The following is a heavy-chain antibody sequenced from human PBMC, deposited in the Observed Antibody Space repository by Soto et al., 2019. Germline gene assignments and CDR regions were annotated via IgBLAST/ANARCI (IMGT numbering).Heavy chain of an antibody. CDR2: ISGSGVST. V-gene: IGHV3-23*01. D-gene: IGHD3-10*01. Sequence: EERLLESGGGLVQPGGSLRLSGAASGLTFSSYAMSWVRQAPGKGLEWVSGISGSGVSTYYADSVQGRFTISRDNSKNTLFLQMASLRAEDTAVYYCAKRVVLWFGHTVPQPEQFYYGMDVWGQGTSVTVSS. J-gene: IGHJ6*02. CDR1: GLTFSSYA. CDR3: AKRVVLWFGHTVPQPEQFYYGMDV.